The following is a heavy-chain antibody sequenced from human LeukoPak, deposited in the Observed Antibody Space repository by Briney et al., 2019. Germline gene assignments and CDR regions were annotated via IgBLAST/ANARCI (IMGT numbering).Heavy chain of an antibody. CDR2: INPGTGGT. J-gene: IGHJ4*02. CDR1: GYTFTGFY. CDR3: ARHLHFDY. V-gene: IGHV1-2*02. Sequence: ASVKVPCKASGYTFTGFYIHWVRQAPGQGLEWMGWINPGTGGTSYAQNFQARVTLTRDTSTSTAYMELNSPRSDDTAVYFCARHLHFDYWGQGTLVSV.